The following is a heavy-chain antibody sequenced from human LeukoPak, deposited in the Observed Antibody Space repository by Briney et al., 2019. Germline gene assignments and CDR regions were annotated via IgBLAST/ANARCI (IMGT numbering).Heavy chain of an antibody. CDR2: INHRGST. J-gene: IGHJ3*01. D-gene: IGHD3-22*01. Sequence: SETLSLTCAVYGGPFTGYYWSWIRQSPDKGLEWMGEINHRGSTNYDSSLRSRLTISADTSKNQFSLHLSSVTAADTAVYYCAKVYSSSPQDAFDVWGQGTMVTVSS. CDR1: GGPFTGYY. V-gene: IGHV4-34*01. CDR3: AKVYSSSPQDAFDV.